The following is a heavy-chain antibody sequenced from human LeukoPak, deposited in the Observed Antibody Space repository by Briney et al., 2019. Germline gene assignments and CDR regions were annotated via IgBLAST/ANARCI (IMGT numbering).Heavy chain of an antibody. Sequence: ASVKVSCKASGFTFTSYGISWVRRAPGQGLEWMGWISAYNGNTNSAQNLQGRVTMTTDTSTSTAYMELRSLRYDDTAVFYCGRAATSHYYGSAIDNWGQGTLVTVSS. D-gene: IGHD3-10*01. CDR1: GFTFTSYG. J-gene: IGHJ4*02. CDR3: GRAATSHYYGSAIDN. V-gene: IGHV1-18*01. CDR2: ISAYNGNT.